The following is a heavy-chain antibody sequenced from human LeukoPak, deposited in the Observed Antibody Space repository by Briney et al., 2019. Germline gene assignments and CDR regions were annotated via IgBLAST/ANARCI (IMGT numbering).Heavy chain of an antibody. V-gene: IGHV3-15*01. Sequence: PGGSLRLSCAAAGFTFKNAWMGWVRQAPGKGLEWVGRIKSKTDGGTTDYAAPVTGRFTISRDDSKNTPYLQMNSLKTEDTAVYYCTTDGAYCSGGSCDDFWGQGTLVTVSS. CDR3: TTDGAYCSGGSCDDF. CDR1: GFTFKNAW. CDR2: IKSKTDGGTT. D-gene: IGHD2-15*01. J-gene: IGHJ4*02.